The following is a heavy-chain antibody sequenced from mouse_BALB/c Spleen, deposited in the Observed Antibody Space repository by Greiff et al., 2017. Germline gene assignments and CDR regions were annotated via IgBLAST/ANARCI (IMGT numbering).Heavy chain of an antibody. V-gene: IGHV5-4*02. J-gene: IGHJ3*01. Sequence: EVQVVESGGGLVKPGGSLKLSCAASGFTFSDYYMYWVRQTPEKRLEWVATISDGGSYTYYPDSVKGRFTISRDNAKNNLYLQMSSLKSEDTAMYYCARDRGRYAWFAYWGQGTLVTVSA. CDR3: ARDRGRYAWFAY. CDR2: ISDGGSYT. CDR1: GFTFSDYY. D-gene: IGHD2-14*01.